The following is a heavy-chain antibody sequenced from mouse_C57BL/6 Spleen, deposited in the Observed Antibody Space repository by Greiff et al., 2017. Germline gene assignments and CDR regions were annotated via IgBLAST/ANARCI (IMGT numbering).Heavy chain of an antibody. CDR1: GYTFTSYG. D-gene: IGHD1-1*01. CDR2: IYPRSGNT. Sequence: QVQLQQSGAELARPGASVKLSCKASGYTFTSYGISWVKQRTGQGLEWIGEIYPRSGNTYYNEKFKGKATLTADKSSSTAYMELRSLTSEDSAVYFCARAVFITTVVAPYYFDYGGQGTTLTVSS. V-gene: IGHV1-81*01. CDR3: ARAVFITTVVAPYYFDY. J-gene: IGHJ2*01.